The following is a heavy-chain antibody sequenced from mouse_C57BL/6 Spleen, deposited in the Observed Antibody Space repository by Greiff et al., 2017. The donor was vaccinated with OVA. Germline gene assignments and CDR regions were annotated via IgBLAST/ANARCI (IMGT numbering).Heavy chain of an antibody. CDR1: GFSFNTYA. J-gene: IGHJ1*03. V-gene: IGHV10-1*01. Sequence: EVQRVESGGGLVQPKGSLKLSCAASGFSFNTYAMNWVRQAPGKGLEWVARIRSKSNNYATYYADSVKDRFTISRDDSESMLYLQMNNLKTEDTAMYDCVRHGYDYHWYFDVWGTGTTVTVSS. D-gene: IGHD2-4*01. CDR3: VRHGYDYHWYFDV. CDR2: IRSKSNNYAT.